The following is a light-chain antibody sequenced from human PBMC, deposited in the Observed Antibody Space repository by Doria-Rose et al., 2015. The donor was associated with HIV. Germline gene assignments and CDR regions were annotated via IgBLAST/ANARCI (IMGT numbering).Light chain of an antibody. CDR3: HQYGTSWT. V-gene: IGKV3-20*01. CDR2: DGS. CDR1: QSFSSTY. Sequence: EIVMTQSPGTLSLSPGERATLSCRASQSFSSTYLAWYQHKPGQAPSLLIYDGSTRATGIPDRFSASGSGTDFTLTINRLDPEDFALYYCHQYGTSWTFGQGTKVEI. J-gene: IGKJ1*01.